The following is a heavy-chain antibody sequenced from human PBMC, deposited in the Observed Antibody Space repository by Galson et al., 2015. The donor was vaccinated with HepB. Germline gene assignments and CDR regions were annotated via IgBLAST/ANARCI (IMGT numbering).Heavy chain of an antibody. V-gene: IGHV3-11*01. J-gene: IGHJ5*02. Sequence: SLRLSCAASGFSLSDYYMSWIRQAPGKGLEWVSYISSGGSSTHYADSVKGRFTISRDNAKNSLYLQMNSLRAEDTAVYYCARDWSTTVKWGWFDPWGQGTLVTVSS. D-gene: IGHD4-17*01. CDR3: ARDWSTTVKWGWFDP. CDR1: GFSLSDYY. CDR2: ISSGGSST.